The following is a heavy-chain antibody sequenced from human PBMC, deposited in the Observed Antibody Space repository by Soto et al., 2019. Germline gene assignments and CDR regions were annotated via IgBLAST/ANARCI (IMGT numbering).Heavy chain of an antibody. D-gene: IGHD3-10*01. CDR3: ARDGYYYGSGSYYALGLDV. V-gene: IGHV3-7*01. CDR1: GFTFSSYW. CDR2: IKQDGSEK. J-gene: IGHJ6*01. Sequence: GGSLRLSCAASGFTFSSYWMSWVRQAPGKGLEWVANIKQDGSEKYYVDSVKGRFIISRDNAKNSLYLQMNSLRAEDTAVYYCARDGYYYGSGSYYALGLDVWGQGTTVTVSS.